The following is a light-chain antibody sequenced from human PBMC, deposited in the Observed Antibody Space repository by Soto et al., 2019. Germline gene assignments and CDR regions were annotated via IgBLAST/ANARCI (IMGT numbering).Light chain of an antibody. V-gene: IGKV3-15*01. CDR1: QSVSSN. Sequence: EIVMTQSPATLSVSPGERATLSCRASQSVSSNLAWYQQKPGQAPRLLIYGASTRATGIPARFSGSGSGTEVTLTISSLQSEDFAGYYCQQYNNWPGWTFGQETKVDIK. CDR2: GAS. CDR3: QQYNNWPGWT. J-gene: IGKJ1*01.